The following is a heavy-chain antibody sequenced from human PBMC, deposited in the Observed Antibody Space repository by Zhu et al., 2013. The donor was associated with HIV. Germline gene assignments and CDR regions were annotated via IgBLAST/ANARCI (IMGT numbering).Heavy chain of an antibody. V-gene: IGHV1-69*01. CDR3: ASGRVGATTRAYYGMDV. CDR2: IIPIFGTA. J-gene: IGHJ6*02. Sequence: QVQLVQSGAEVKKPGSSVKVSCKASGGTFSSYAISWVRQAPGQGLEWMGGIIPIFGTANYAQKFQGRVTITADESTSTAYMELSSLRSEDTAVYYCASGRVGATTRAYYGMDVWGQGDHGSPSP. CDR1: GGTFSSYA. D-gene: IGHD1-26*01.